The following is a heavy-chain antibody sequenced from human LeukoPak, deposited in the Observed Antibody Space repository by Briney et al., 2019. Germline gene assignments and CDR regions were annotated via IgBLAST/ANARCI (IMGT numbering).Heavy chain of an antibody. V-gene: IGHV1-18*01. J-gene: IGHJ6*02. D-gene: IGHD3-22*01. Sequence: ASVKVSCKASGYTFTSYGISWVRQAPGQGLEWMRWISAYNGNTNYAQKLQGRVTMTTDTSTSTAYMELRSLRSDDTAVYYCARSYDSSGYYGYYYYGMDVWGQGTTVTVSS. CDR3: ARSYDSSGYYGYYYYGMDV. CDR2: ISAYNGNT. CDR1: GYTFTSYG.